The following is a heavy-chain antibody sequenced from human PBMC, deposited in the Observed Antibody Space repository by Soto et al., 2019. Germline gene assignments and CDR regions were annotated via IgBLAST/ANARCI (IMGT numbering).Heavy chain of an antibody. D-gene: IGHD3-10*01. Sequence: EVQVLESGGGLVQPGGSLRLSCAASGFTFNDYAMSWVRQAPGKGLEWASLISRTGDSTYFADSVKGRFTISRDNSKNTLYLQMNSLRAEDTAVYYCARTYYYGSGTYPRFDPWGQGTLVTVSS. CDR1: GFTFNDYA. J-gene: IGHJ5*02. V-gene: IGHV3-23*01. CDR2: ISRTGDST. CDR3: ARTYYYGSGTYPRFDP.